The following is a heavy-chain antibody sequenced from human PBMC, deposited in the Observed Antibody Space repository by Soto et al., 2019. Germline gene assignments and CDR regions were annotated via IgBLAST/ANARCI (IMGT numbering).Heavy chain of an antibody. CDR1: GGSVSSGSYQ. V-gene: IGHV4-61*03. CDR2: IYYTGHT. Sequence: ASETLSLTCAVSGGSVSSGSYQWSWIRQPPGQGLEWIGYIYYTGHTTYSPTLKSRVTVSVDRSKNHFSLKLSSVTAADTAVYFCARGGNYYGSGSYYGFDYWGQGALVTVSS. CDR3: ARGGNYYGSGSYYGFDY. D-gene: IGHD3-10*01. J-gene: IGHJ4*02.